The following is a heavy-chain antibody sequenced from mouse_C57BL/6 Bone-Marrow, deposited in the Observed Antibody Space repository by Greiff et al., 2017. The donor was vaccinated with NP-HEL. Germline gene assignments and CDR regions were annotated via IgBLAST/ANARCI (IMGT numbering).Heavy chain of an antibody. J-gene: IGHJ3*01. D-gene: IGHD2-2*01. CDR3: AKKGLRRGAWFAY. Sequence: QVQLKESGPGLVQPSQSLSITCTVSGFSLTSYGVHWVRQSPGKGLEWLGVIWRGGSTDYNAAFMSRLRITKDNSKSQVFFKMNSLQADDTAIYYVAKKGLRRGAWFAYWGQGTLVTVSA. V-gene: IGHV2-5*01. CDR1: GFSLTSYG. CDR2: IWRGGST.